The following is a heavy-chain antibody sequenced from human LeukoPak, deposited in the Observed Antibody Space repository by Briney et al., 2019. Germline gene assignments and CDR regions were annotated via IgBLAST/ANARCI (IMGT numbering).Heavy chain of an antibody. D-gene: IGHD6-13*01. V-gene: IGHV3-23*01. CDR3: AKVRSAAASRGYMDV. CDR2: ISGSGGST. CDR1: GFTFSNYG. Sequence: GGSLRLSCAASGFTFSNYGMSWVRQAPGKGLEWVSAISGSGGSTYYADSVKGRFTISRDNSKNTLYLQMNSLRAEDTAVYYCAKVRSAAASRGYMDVWGKGTTVTVSS. J-gene: IGHJ6*03.